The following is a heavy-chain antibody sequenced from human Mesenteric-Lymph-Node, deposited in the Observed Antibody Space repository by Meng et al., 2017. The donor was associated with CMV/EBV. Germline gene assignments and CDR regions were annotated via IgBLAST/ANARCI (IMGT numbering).Heavy chain of an antibody. J-gene: IGHJ4*02. Sequence: GESLKISCAASGFTFSSYGMHWVRQAPGKGLEWLSYISSSDNTIYYADSVKGRFTISRDNAKNSLYLQMNSLRAEDTAVYYCARVGSGYVDYWGQGTLVTVSS. V-gene: IGHV3-48*04. CDR3: ARVGSGYVDY. D-gene: IGHD2-15*01. CDR1: GFTFSSYG. CDR2: ISSSDNTI.